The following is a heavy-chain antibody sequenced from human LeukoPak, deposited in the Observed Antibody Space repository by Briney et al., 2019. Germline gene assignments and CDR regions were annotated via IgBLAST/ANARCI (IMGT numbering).Heavy chain of an antibody. D-gene: IGHD5-24*01. V-gene: IGHV3-74*01. CDR3: SRGFDGYPFGWWFDP. CDR1: GFTFSTYW. Sequence: GGSLRLSCVVSGFTFSTYWMHWVRQAPGKGLVWVSRVSADGSTTIYADSVKGRFTISRDNSINTVYLQMNSLGAEDTAVYYCSRGFDGYPFGWWFDPWGQGTLVPVSS. CDR2: VSADGSTT. J-gene: IGHJ5*02.